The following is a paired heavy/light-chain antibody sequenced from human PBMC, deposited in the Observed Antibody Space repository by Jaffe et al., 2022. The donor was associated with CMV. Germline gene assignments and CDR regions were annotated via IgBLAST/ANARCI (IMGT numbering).Light chain of an antibody. J-gene: IGKJ1*01. V-gene: IGKV3-20*01. CDR1: QSISSSS. CDR2: GAS. Sequence: EIVLTQSPGTLSLSPGERATLSCRASQSISSSSLAWYQQKSGQAPRLLIYGASNRATGIPDRFSGSGSGTDFTLTISRLEPEDFAVYYCQQYGSSSWTFGQGTKVEIK. CDR3: QQYGSSSWT.
Heavy chain of an antibody. J-gene: IGHJ4*02. CDR2: IHYSGTT. Sequence: QVQLQESGPGLVKPSQTLSLTCTVSGASISSHGDYWTWVRQHPGKGLEWIGYIHYSGTTYYNPSLKSRVTISVDTSRNQFSLNLNSVTAADTAVYYCAKGGYSSAAYWGQGTLVTVSS. CDR1: GASISSHGDY. V-gene: IGHV4-31*03. CDR3: AKGGYSSAAY. D-gene: IGHD6-25*01.